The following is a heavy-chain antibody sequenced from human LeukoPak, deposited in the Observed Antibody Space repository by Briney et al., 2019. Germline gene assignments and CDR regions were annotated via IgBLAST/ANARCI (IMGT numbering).Heavy chain of an antibody. V-gene: IGHV3-21*01. CDR3: ARTYDSSGSNSFDM. CDR1: GFTFSSYS. J-gene: IGHJ3*02. D-gene: IGHD3-22*01. CDR2: IVGSTSNYI. Sequence: GGSLRLSCAASGFTFSSYSMNWVRQAPGKGLEWVSSIVGSTSNYIYYADSAKGRFTISRDDAKSSLYLQMNSLRAEDTAVYYCARTYDSSGSNSFDMWGQGTMVTVSS.